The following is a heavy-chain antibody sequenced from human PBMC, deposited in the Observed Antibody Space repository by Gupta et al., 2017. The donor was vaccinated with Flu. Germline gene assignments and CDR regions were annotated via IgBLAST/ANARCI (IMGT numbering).Heavy chain of an antibody. J-gene: IGHJ4*02. Sequence: QVQLVESGGGVVQPGRSLRLSCAASGFTFSSDGMHWVRQAPGKGLEWVAVIWYDGSNKYYADSVKGRFTISRDNSKNTLYLQMNSLRAEDTAVYYCARVSYSGSYSGYYFDYWGQGTLVTVSS. CDR1: GFTFSSDG. D-gene: IGHD1-26*01. V-gene: IGHV3-33*01. CDR3: ARVSYSGSYSGYYFDY. CDR2: IWYDGSNK.